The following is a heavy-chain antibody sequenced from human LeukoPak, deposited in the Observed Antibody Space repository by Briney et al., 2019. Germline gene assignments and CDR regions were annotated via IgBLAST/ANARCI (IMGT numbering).Heavy chain of an antibody. CDR2: FNYGETT. Sequence: NSSETLSLTCTVSGASISSTTYSWGWIRQPPGGGLEWLGCFNYGETTYYNPSLKSRVTISVDTSMNQFSLRLTSVTAADTAVYYCARIRGGPTTPWGQGTMVTVSS. D-gene: IGHD1-26*01. V-gene: IGHV4-39*01. J-gene: IGHJ3*01. CDR3: ARIRGGPTTP. CDR1: GASISSTTYS.